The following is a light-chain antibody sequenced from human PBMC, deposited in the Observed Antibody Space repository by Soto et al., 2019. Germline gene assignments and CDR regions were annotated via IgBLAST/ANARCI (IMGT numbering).Light chain of an antibody. J-gene: IGKJ4*01. CDR2: GAS. V-gene: IGKV3-20*01. CDR1: QSVSSTY. CDR3: QQYERSPTT. Sequence: EIVLTQSPGTLSLSPGERATLSCRASQSVSSTYLAWYQQKPGQAPSLLIYGASRRATGIPDRFSGSGSGTDFTLTISGLEPEDFAVYYCQQYERSPTTVGGGTKVEIK.